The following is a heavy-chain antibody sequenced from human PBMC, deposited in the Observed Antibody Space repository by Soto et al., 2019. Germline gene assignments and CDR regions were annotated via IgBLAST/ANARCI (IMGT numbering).Heavy chain of an antibody. J-gene: IGHJ6*02. Sequence: GGSLRLSCAASGFTFNDYYMTWVRQAPGKGLEWVAFISANGSTTYYGDSVKGRFTISRDNAKNSLYLQMTSLRGEDTAIYYCARDFEERRHYYYYAMSIWGQGTTVTVSS. CDR3: ARDFEERRHYYYYAMSI. V-gene: IGHV3-11*01. CDR1: GFTFNDYY. CDR2: ISANGSTT. D-gene: IGHD1-1*01.